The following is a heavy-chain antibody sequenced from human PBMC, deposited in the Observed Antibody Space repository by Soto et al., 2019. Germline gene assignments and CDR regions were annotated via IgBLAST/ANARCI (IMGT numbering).Heavy chain of an antibody. CDR2: ISGSGGST. CDR3: AKECRLMTEVTNDFDY. D-gene: IGHD4-17*01. J-gene: IGHJ4*02. CDR1: GFTFSSYA. Sequence: EVQLLESGGGLVQPGGSMRLSCAASGFTFSSYAMSWVRQAPGKGLEWVSAISGSGGSTYYADSVKGRFTISRDNSQHTLDPQMISLRAYDTAVYYCAKECRLMTEVTNDFDYLGKGTLVTVSS. V-gene: IGHV3-23*01.